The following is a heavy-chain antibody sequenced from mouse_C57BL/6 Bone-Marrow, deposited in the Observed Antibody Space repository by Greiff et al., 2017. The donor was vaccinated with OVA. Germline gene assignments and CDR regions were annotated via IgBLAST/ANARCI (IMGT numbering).Heavy chain of an antibody. CDR2: INPNNGGT. V-gene: IGHV1-18*01. CDR3: SNCYNDSRVPSFAY. CDR1: GFTFTDYN. D-gene: IGHD1-1*01. J-gene: IGHJ3*01. Sequence: EVQLQQSGPELVKPGASVKIPCKASGFTFTDYNMDWVKQSHGKSLEWIGDINPNNGGTIYNQKFKGKSTLTVDKSYSTAYMELRSLTSEDTAVXSCSNCYNDSRVPSFAYWGQGTLVTVSA.